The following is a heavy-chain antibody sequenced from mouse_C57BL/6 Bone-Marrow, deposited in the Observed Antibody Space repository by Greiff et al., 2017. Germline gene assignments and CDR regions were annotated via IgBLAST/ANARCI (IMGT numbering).Heavy chain of an antibody. Sequence: EVKLVESGGDLVKPGGSLKLSCAASGFTFSSYGMSWFRQTPDKRLEWVATISSGGSYTYYPDSVKGRFTISRDNAKNTLYLQMSSLKSEDTAMYYCARRGDGRDWYFDVWGTGTTVTVSS. CDR1: GFTFSSYG. J-gene: IGHJ1*03. CDR3: ARRGDGRDWYFDV. V-gene: IGHV5-6*02. CDR2: ISSGGSYT.